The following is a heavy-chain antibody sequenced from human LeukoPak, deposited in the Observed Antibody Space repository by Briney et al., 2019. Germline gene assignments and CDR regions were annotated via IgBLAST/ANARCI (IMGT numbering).Heavy chain of an antibody. CDR3: ARDWGNYYDSRLDAFDI. Sequence: ASVKVSCKASGYTSTGYYMHWVRQAPGQGLEWMGWINPNSGGTNYAQKFQGRVTMTRDTSISTAYMELSRLRSDDTAVYYCARDWGNYYDSRLDAFDIWGQGTMVTVSS. V-gene: IGHV1-2*02. CDR2: INPNSGGT. CDR1: GYTSTGYY. D-gene: IGHD3-22*01. J-gene: IGHJ3*02.